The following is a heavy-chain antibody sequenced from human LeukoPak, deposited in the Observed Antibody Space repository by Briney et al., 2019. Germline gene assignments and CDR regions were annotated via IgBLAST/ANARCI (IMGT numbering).Heavy chain of an antibody. CDR1: GFIVSSGY. Sequence: PGGSLRLSCAGSGFIVSSGYMTWVRQAPGKGLEWVSVMYSGGSRYYAVSVKGQFTISRDISKNTLYLQMNSLRAEDTAVYYCARDSSTSDYGMDVWGQGTTVTVSS. J-gene: IGHJ6*02. CDR2: MYSGGSR. D-gene: IGHD2-2*01. CDR3: ARDSSTSDYGMDV. V-gene: IGHV3-53*01.